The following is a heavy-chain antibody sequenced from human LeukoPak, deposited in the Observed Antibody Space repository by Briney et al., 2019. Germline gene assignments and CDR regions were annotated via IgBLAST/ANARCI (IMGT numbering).Heavy chain of an antibody. CDR2: ISWNSGSI. CDR3: AKDGDSTVTTYEFDP. D-gene: IGHD4-17*01. CDR1: GFASDDYA. J-gene: IGHJ5*02. Sequence: PGGSLRLSCAASGFASDDYAMHWVRQAPGKGLEWVSGISWNSGSIGYADSVKGRFTISRDNAKNSLYLQMNSLRAEDTALYYCAKDGDSTVTTYEFDPWGQGTLVTVSS. V-gene: IGHV3-9*02.